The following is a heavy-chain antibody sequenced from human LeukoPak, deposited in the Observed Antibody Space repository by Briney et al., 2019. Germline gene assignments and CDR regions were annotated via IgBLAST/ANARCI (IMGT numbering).Heavy chain of an antibody. CDR3: ARGYCSGGSCYSGAY. D-gene: IGHD2-15*01. J-gene: IGHJ4*02. Sequence: GGSLRLSCAASGFTFDDYAMHWVRQAPGKGLEWVSGISWNSGSIGYADSVKGRFTISRDNAKNSLYLQMNSLRAEDTAVYYCARGYCSGGSCYSGAYWGQGTLVTVSS. V-gene: IGHV3-9*01. CDR2: ISWNSGSI. CDR1: GFTFDDYA.